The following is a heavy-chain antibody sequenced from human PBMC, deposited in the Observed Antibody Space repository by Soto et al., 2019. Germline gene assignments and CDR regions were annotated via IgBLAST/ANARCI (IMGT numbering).Heavy chain of an antibody. CDR1: GGSISNRRSY. CDR2: LYYIGST. J-gene: IGHJ6*02. Sequence: QLQLQESGPGLVKPSETLSLTCTVSGGSISNRRSYWGWIRQPPGKGLEWVGSLYYIGSTSYSPSLKSRGTMSVDTSTSKIQFSLNLSSVTAADTAVYFCTRGHDSYGMDVWGQGTTVTVSS. CDR3: TRGHDSYGMDV. V-gene: IGHV4-39*01.